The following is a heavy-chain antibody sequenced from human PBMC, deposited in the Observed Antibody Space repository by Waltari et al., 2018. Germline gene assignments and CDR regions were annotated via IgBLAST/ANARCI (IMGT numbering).Heavy chain of an antibody. Sequence: EVQLLESGGGLVQPGGSLRLSCLASGFTFSNYAMTWVRQGQGKGLEWVSAMSGGGIKTYYADSVKGRFTISRDNSKNTLYLQMNSLRAEDTAVYSCARVHSLGQYDSNGQESNFDHWGQGALVTVSS. CDR1: GFTFSNYA. CDR2: MSGGGIKT. J-gene: IGHJ4*02. D-gene: IGHD3-16*01. V-gene: IGHV3-23*01. CDR3: ARVHSLGQYDSNGQESNFDH.